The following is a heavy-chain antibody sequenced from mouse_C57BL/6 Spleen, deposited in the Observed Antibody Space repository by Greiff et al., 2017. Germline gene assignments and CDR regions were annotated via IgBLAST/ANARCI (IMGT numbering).Heavy chain of an antibody. CDR1: GYAFSSYW. V-gene: IGHV1-80*01. CDR3: ARSPDYSNYDGFAY. D-gene: IGHD2-5*01. J-gene: IGHJ3*01. Sequence: QVQLQQSGAELVKPGASVKISCKASGYAFSSYWMNWVKQRPGKGLAWIGQIYPGDGDTNYNGKFKGKATLTADKSSSTAYMQLSSLTSEDSAVYFCARSPDYSNYDGFAYWGQGTLVTVSA. CDR2: IYPGDGDT.